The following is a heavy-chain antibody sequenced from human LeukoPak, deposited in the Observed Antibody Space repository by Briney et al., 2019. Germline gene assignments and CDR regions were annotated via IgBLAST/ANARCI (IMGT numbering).Heavy chain of an antibody. V-gene: IGHV6-1*01. CDR2: TYYRSKWYY. CDR3: AKGYSISY. Sequence: SQTLSLTCAISGDSVSSNSAAWNWIRQSPSRGLEWLGRTYYRSKWYYEYAVSVRGRITINPDTSKNQFSLQLNSVTPEDTAVYYCAKGYSISYWGQGTLVTVSS. D-gene: IGHD3-3*02. J-gene: IGHJ4*02. CDR1: GDSVSSNSAA.